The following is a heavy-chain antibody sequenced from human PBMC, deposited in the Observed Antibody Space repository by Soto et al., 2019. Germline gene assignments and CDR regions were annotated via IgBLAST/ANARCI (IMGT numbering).Heavy chain of an antibody. CDR2: IYYSGST. CDR3: ARGDDYGDYRANDY. CDR1: GGSISSSSYY. D-gene: IGHD4-17*01. J-gene: IGHJ4*02. V-gene: IGHV4-39*01. Sequence: QLQLQESGPGLVKPSETLSLTCTVSGGSISSSSYYWGWIRQPPGKGLEWIGSIYYSGSTYYNPSLKSRVTISVDTSKNQFSLKLSSVTAADTAVYYCARGDDYGDYRANDYWGQGTLVTVSS.